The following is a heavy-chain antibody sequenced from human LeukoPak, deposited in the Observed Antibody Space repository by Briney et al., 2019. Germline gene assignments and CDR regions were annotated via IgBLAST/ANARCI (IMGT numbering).Heavy chain of an antibody. J-gene: IGHJ4*02. CDR2: ISYDGSNK. V-gene: IGHV3-30*18. CDR1: GFTFSSYG. D-gene: IGHD2-2*01. Sequence: GGSLRLSCATSGFTFSSYGMHWVRQAPGKGLEWVAVISYDGSNKYYADSVKGRFTISRDNSKNTLYLQMNSLRAEDTAVYYCAKDRCSSTSCYAPLGYWGQGTLVTVSS. CDR3: AKDRCSSTSCYAPLGY.